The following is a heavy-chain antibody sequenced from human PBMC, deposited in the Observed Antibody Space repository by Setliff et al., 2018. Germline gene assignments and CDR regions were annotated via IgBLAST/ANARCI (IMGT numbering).Heavy chain of an antibody. CDR3: VKVKKPLIRGSGFDY. J-gene: IGHJ4*02. D-gene: IGHD3-10*01. V-gene: IGHV3-30*02. CDR1: GFVFGTYG. Sequence: GESLNISCAASGFVFGTYGMHWVRQAPGKGLDWVASVRFDGSYKVYADSVKGRFTTSRDNSENTLFLQMTSLRPEDTGVYYCVKVKKPLIRGSGFDYWGRGTLVTVSS. CDR2: VRFDGSYK.